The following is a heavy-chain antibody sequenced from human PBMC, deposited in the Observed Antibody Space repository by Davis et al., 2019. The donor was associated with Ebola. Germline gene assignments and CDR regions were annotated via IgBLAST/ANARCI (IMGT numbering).Heavy chain of an antibody. CDR3: ARDHYDSSAHNWFDP. Sequence: GESLKISCAASGFTFTSYSMTWVRQAPGKGLEWVSGISGSGSGTYYADSVKGRFTISRDNSKNTLYLQMNSLRAEDTAVYYCARDHYDSSAHNWFDPWGQGTLVTVSS. CDR2: ISGSGSGT. D-gene: IGHD3-22*01. V-gene: IGHV3-23*01. J-gene: IGHJ5*02. CDR1: GFTFTSYS.